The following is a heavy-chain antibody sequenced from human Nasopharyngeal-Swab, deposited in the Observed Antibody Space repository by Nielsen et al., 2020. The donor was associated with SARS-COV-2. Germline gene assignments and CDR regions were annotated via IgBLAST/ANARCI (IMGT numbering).Heavy chain of an antibody. V-gene: IGHV4-39*01. CDR3: ARAGVDSSTGSSGGCFDY. J-gene: IGHJ4*02. Sequence: WIRQPPGKGLEWVGSIYSSGSTNYTPSLNSRVTISVDTSKNQFSLKLRSVTAADTAVYYCARAGVDSSTGSSGGCFDYWGQGALVTVSS. D-gene: IGHD3-9*01. CDR2: IYSSGST.